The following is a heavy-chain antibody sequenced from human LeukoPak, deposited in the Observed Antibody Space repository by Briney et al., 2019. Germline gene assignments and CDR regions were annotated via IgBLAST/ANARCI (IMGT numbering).Heavy chain of an antibody. D-gene: IGHD1-26*01. V-gene: IGHV3-30*03. CDR2: SSFDENNK. J-gene: IGHJ4*02. Sequence: PGGSLRLSCAASGFTFFTYSMHWVRQAPGKGLEWLAVSSFDENNKYYADSVRGRFTISRDNAKNSLYLQMNSLRAEDTAVYYCASGSYGGDYWGQGTLVTVSS. CDR3: ASGSYGGDY. CDR1: GFTFFTYS.